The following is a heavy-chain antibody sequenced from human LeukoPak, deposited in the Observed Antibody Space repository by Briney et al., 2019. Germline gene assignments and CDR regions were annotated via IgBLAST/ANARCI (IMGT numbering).Heavy chain of an antibody. Sequence: SETLSLTCTVSGGSISTSSYYWGWIRQPPGKGLEWIGSVYYSGSSYSNPSLKSRVTISVDMSKNQFSLKMSSVTAADTAVYYCVRQGDAFDVWGRGTMVTVSS. CDR3: VRQGDAFDV. CDR2: VYYSGSS. V-gene: IGHV4-39*01. CDR1: GGSISTSSYY. J-gene: IGHJ3*01.